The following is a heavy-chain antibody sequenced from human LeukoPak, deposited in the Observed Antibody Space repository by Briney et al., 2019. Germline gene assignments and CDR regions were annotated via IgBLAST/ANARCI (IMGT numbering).Heavy chain of an antibody. CDR2: ISSSGSTI. J-gene: IGHJ3*02. CDR1: GFTFSSYS. V-gene: IGHV3-48*04. D-gene: IGHD3-22*01. Sequence: GGSLRLSCAASGFTFSSYSMNWVRQAPGKGLEWVSYISSSGSTIYYADSVKGRFTISRDNAKNSLYLQMNSLRAEDTAVYYCARDLGYYDSSGYYSAAFDIWGQGTMVTVSS. CDR3: ARDLGYYDSSGYYSAAFDI.